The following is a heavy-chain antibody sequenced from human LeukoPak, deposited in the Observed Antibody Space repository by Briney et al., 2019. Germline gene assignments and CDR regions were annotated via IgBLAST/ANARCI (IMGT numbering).Heavy chain of an antibody. D-gene: IGHD2-2*01. Sequence: GGSLRLSCAASGFTFSSYSMNWVRQAPGKGLEWVSAIYSGGTTYYANSVKGRFTISRDNSKNMLYLLMNSLRAEDTAIYHCARQTGASTNFDNWGQGTLVTVSS. V-gene: IGHV3-66*04. J-gene: IGHJ4*02. CDR1: GFTFSSYS. CDR3: ARQTGASTNFDN. CDR2: IYSGGTT.